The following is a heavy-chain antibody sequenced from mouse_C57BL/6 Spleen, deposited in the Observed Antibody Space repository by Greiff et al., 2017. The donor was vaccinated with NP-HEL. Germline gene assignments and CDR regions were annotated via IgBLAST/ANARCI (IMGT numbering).Heavy chain of an antibody. CDR2: IYPGSGST. CDR1: GYTFTSYW. Sequence: QVQLQQPGAELVKPGASVTMSCKASGYTFTSYWITWVKQRPGPGLEWIGDIYPGSGSTTYNEKFKSKATLTVDTSSSTAYMQLSSLTSEDSAVYYCARELDSSGYGFAYWGQGTLVTVSA. V-gene: IGHV1-55*01. J-gene: IGHJ3*01. CDR3: ARELDSSGYGFAY. D-gene: IGHD3-2*02.